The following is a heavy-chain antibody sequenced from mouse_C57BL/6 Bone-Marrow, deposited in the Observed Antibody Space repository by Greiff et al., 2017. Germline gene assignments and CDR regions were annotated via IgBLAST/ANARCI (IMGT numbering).Heavy chain of an antibody. V-gene: IGHV1-59*01. CDR2: IDPSDSYT. CDR1: GYTFTSYW. Sequence: QQSCKASGYTFTSYWMHWVKQRPGQGLEWIGVIDPSDSYTNYNQKFKGKATLTVDTSSSTAYMQLSSLTSEDSAVYYCARWLLLYWYFDVWGTGTTVTVSA. CDR3: ARWLLLYWYFDV. J-gene: IGHJ1*03. D-gene: IGHD2-3*01.